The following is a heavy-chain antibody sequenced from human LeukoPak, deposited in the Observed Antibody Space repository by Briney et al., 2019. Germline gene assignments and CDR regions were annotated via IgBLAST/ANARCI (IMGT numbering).Heavy chain of an antibody. J-gene: IGHJ3*02. D-gene: IGHD6-19*01. Sequence: ASVKVSCKASGGTFSSYAISWVRQAPGQGLEWMGWISVYKGDTNYAQILQGRVTMTTDTSTSTAYMELRSLRSDDTAVYYCARAGGWARGDYKADAFDIWGQGTMVTVSS. CDR3: ARAGGWARGDYKADAFDI. V-gene: IGHV1-18*01. CDR2: ISVYKGDT. CDR1: GGTFSSYA.